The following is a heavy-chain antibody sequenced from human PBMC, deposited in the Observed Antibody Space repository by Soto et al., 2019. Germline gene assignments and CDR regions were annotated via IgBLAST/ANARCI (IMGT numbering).Heavy chain of an antibody. Sequence: ASVKVSCKASGCTFSSYAISWVRQAPGQGLEWMGGIIPIFGTANYAQKFQGRVTITADESTSTAYMELSSLRSEDTAVYYCAREMRGDSSPRFDYWGQGTLVTVS. J-gene: IGHJ4*02. V-gene: IGHV1-69*13. D-gene: IGHD6-13*01. CDR1: GCTFSSYA. CDR3: AREMRGDSSPRFDY. CDR2: IIPIFGTA.